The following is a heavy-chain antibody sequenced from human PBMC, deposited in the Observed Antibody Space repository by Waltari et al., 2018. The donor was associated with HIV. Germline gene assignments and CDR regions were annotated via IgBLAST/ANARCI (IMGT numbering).Heavy chain of an antibody. J-gene: IGHJ5*02. CDR2: IRRATNEK. V-gene: IGHV3-21*04. CDR3: VRDDPGYGPIDH. D-gene: IGHD5-18*01. CDR1: GFAYGHYS. Sequence: LVEPGGGVVKRGDSTRLTCEASGFAYGHYSFNWVGQSPQRGLEWVASIRRATNEKFYLDSVRCLFVISRDDSDSSVYLQMDSLKKDDTGKYFCVRDDPGYGPIDHWGRGTLVTV.